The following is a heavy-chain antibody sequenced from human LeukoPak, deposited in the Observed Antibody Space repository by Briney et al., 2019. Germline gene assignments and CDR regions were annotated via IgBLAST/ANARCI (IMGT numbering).Heavy chain of an antibody. Sequence: GVSLRLSRAASGFYHGRYWMSCGPHAPGKRRELVANIKQEGSEKYYTDSLKGRFTIPRDNSKHSLYVQVNSVRAEDTGVYHCARFWYGSGSYRVFDCWGQGTLVTVS. J-gene: IGHJ4*02. D-gene: IGHD3-10*01. CDR1: GFYHGRYW. CDR2: IKQEGSEK. V-gene: IGHV3-7*04. CDR3: ARFWYGSGSYRVFDC.